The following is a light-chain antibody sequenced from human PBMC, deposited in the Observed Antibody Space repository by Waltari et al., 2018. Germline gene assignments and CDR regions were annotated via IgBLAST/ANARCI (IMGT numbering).Light chain of an antibody. Sequence: EVVLTQSPATLPVSLGERATLSCRARQSVSTDLAWYQQKPGQAPRLIIHGGSIRATGIPARFSGSGSGTEFTLTISSLQSEDSAVYYCQQYNKWPPGTFGQGTKVEIK. CDR3: QQYNKWPPGT. CDR1: QSVSTD. V-gene: IGKV3-15*01. CDR2: GGS. J-gene: IGKJ1*01.